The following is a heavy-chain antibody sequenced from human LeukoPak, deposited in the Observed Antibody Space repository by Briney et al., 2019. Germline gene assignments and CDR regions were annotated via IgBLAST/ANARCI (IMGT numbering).Heavy chain of an antibody. V-gene: IGHV4-59*01. D-gene: IGHD6-6*01. J-gene: IGHJ4*02. CDR3: ARSYGSYVLDY. CDR2: AYYRGGT. CDR1: GGSITTYH. Sequence: KPSETLSLTCTVSGGSITTYHWNWIRQPPRKGLEWIGYAYYRGGTKYNPSLKSRVSLSVDTSKNQVSLKLSSVTAADTAVYFCARSYGSYVLDYWGQGSLVIVSS.